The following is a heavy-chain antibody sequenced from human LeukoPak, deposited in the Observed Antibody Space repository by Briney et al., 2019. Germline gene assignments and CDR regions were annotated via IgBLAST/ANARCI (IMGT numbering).Heavy chain of an antibody. J-gene: IGHJ4*02. CDR3: VREIPHYGIDY. CDR1: GGSISGYL. Sequence: SETLSLTCTVSGGSISGYLWSWIRQPAGKGLEWVGRAFDSGSTSYNPSLESRVTMSVDTPKNQFSLRLSPVTAADTAVYFCVREIPHYGIDYWGQGTLVTVSS. CDR2: AFDSGST. V-gene: IGHV4-4*07. D-gene: IGHD3-10*01.